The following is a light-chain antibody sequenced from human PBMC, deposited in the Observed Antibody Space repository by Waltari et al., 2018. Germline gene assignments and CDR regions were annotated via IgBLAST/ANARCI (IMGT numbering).Light chain of an antibody. CDR3: QTGGHGTWV. CDR1: SGHSSNI. Sequence: QLVVTQSPSASAPLGAPVKLTCTLSSGHSSNIVAWHQQRPEKGPRYLMKVNSDGSHIKGDDIPDRFSGSSSGAERYLTISSLQPDDEADYYCQTGGHGTWVFGGGTTLTVL. CDR2: VNSDGSH. V-gene: IGLV4-69*01. J-gene: IGLJ3*02.